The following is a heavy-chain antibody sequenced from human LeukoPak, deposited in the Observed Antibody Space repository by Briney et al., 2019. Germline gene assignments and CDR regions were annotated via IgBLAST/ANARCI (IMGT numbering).Heavy chain of an antibody. V-gene: IGHV4-30-4*01. CDR1: GGSISSGDYY. CDR2: IYYSGST. CDR3: ARGLGSDAFDI. J-gene: IGHJ3*02. Sequence: SETLSLTCTVSGGSISSGDYYWSWIRQPPGKGLEWIGYIYYSGSTYYNPSLKSRVTISVDTSKNQFSLKLSSVTAADTAVYYCARGLGSDAFDIWGQGTMVTVSS.